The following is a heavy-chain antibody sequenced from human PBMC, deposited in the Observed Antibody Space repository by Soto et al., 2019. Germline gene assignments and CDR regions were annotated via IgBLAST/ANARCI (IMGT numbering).Heavy chain of an antibody. Sequence: SETLSLTCAVSGYPISSGYYWGWIRQPPGKGLEWIGSIYHSGSTYYNPSLKSRVTISVDTSKNQFSLKLSSVTAADTAVYYCASVDNSNYLTNYYGMDVWGQGTTVTVSS. CDR3: ASVDNSNYLTNYYGMDV. V-gene: IGHV4-38-2*01. D-gene: IGHD1-7*01. CDR1: GYPISSGYY. J-gene: IGHJ6*02. CDR2: IYHSGST.